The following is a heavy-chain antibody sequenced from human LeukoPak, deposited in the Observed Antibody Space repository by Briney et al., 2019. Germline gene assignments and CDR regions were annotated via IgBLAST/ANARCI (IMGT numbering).Heavy chain of an antibody. CDR1: GGSISSYS. Sequence: SETLPLTCTVSGGSISSYSWSWIRQPPGKGLEWIGNISYSGSTNYNPSLNSRVTISVDTSKNQFSLKLGSVTAADTAVYYCARGSGWYDYWGQGTLVTVSS. D-gene: IGHD6-19*01. V-gene: IGHV4-59*01. J-gene: IGHJ4*02. CDR2: ISYSGST. CDR3: ARGSGWYDY.